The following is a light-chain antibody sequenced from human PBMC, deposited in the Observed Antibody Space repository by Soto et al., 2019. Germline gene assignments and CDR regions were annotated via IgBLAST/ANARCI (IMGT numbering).Light chain of an antibody. Sequence: EIVLTHSPATLSLSPWEIATLSCRASQSISNYLAWYQQKPGQAPRLLIYDASNRATGIPARFSGSGSGTDFTLTISSLEPEDFAVYYCQHYNNWPPWTFGQGTRLEIK. J-gene: IGKJ5*01. CDR1: QSISNY. CDR2: DAS. CDR3: QHYNNWPPWT. V-gene: IGKV3-11*01.